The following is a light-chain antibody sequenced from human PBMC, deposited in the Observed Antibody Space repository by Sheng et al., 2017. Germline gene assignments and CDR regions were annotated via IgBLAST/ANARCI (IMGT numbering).Light chain of an antibody. Sequence: QSALTQPASVSGSPGQSITISCTGTSSDVGSYNYVSWSQHHPAKAPKVIIYHVNKRPSGVSNRFSGSKSGNTASLTISGLQAEDEAVYFCSSYTTSNTLIFGGGTDLTVL. CDR2: HVN. CDR1: SSDVGSYNY. V-gene: IGLV2-14*03. CDR3: SSYTTSNTLI. J-gene: IGLJ2*01.